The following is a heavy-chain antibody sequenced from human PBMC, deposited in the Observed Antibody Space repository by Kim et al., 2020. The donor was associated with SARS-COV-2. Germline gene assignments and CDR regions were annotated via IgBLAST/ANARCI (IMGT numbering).Heavy chain of an antibody. CDR1: GGSISSSSYY. CDR3: ARVKSMYDALNYQSLNFDV. D-gene: IGHD2-8*01. CDR2: IYYSEST. Sequence: SETLSLTCTVSGGSISSSSYYWGWIRQPPGKGLEWIGNIYYSESTYYNPSLKSRVTISVDTSKNQFSLKLSSVTAADTAVYYCARVKSMYDALNYQSLNFDVWGQGTMVTVSS. V-gene: IGHV4-39*07. J-gene: IGHJ4*02.